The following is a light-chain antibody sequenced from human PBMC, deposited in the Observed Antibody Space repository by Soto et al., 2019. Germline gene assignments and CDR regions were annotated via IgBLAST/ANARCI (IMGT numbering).Light chain of an antibody. CDR3: QQYYTPSWT. J-gene: IGKJ1*01. V-gene: IGKV4-1*01. CDR1: QSLLKSSTKHAY. CDR2: WAS. Sequence: FVMTQSPDSLAVSLGERATITCKSSQSLLKSSTKHAYLAWYQQKPGQPPKSIFYWASTRASGVPERFSGSGAGTDFTLTISSLQAEDVEVYYCQQYYTPSWTFGQGTKVDIK.